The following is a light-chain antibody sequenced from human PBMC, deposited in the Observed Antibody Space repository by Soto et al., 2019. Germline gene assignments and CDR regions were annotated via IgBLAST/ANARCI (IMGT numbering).Light chain of an antibody. J-gene: IGKJ2*01. CDR1: QSVSSAY. CDR3: QQSGSSFYT. Sequence: EIVLTQSPGTLSLSPGERATLSCRASQSVSSAYLAWYQQIPGQAPRLLIYGASSRATGIPDRFSGSGSGTEFTFTISGLEPEDFGVYYCQQSGSSFYTFGRGTKLEIK. CDR2: GAS. V-gene: IGKV3-20*01.